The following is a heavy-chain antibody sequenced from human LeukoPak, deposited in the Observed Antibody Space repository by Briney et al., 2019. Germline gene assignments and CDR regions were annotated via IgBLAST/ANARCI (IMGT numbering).Heavy chain of an antibody. D-gene: IGHD3-10*01. J-gene: IGHJ5*02. CDR1: GGSISSGGYS. V-gene: IGHV4-30-2*01. CDR2: IYRRGST. CDR3: ARAEEGHFGDRIGGWFDP. Sequence: PSETLSLTCAVPGGSISSGGYSWSWFRQPPGKGLDRIGYIYRRGSTYYNPSFKSRVTISVDRSKDQFSLKLSSVTAADTAVYYCARAEEGHFGDRIGGWFDPWGQGTLVTVSS.